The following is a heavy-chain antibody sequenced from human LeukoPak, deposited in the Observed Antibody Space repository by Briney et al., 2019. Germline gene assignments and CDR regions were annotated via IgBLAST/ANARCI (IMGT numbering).Heavy chain of an antibody. CDR1: GGSFSGYY. Sequence: SETLSLTCAVSGGSFSGYYWSWIRQPPGKGLEWIGEINHSGSTNYNPSLKSRVTISVDTSKNQFSLKLSSVTAADTAVYYCARTPHSSSYYYYYMDVWGKGTTVTVSS. J-gene: IGHJ6*03. CDR3: ARTPHSSSYYYYYMDV. V-gene: IGHV4-34*01. CDR2: INHSGST. D-gene: IGHD6-13*01.